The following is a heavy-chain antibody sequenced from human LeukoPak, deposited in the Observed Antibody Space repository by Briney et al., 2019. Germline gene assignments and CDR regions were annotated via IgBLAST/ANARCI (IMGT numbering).Heavy chain of an antibody. CDR2: IYYSGST. Sequence: SETLSLTCTVSGGSISTYYWTWIRQPPGKGLEWIGYIYYSGSTNYNPSLKTRVTISVDTSKNQFSLKLSSVTAADTAVYYCARGGTTGSGSYYRYNWFDPWGQRTLVTVSS. J-gene: IGHJ5*02. D-gene: IGHD3-10*01. CDR3: ARGGTTGSGSYYRYNWFDP. V-gene: IGHV4-59*12. CDR1: GGSISTYY.